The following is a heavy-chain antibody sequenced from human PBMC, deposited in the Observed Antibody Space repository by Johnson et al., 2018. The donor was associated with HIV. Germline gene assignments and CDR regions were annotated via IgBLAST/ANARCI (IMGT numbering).Heavy chain of an antibody. D-gene: IGHD3-10*01. CDR3: AKVHIEDGWSDAVEI. Sequence: QVQLVESGGGVVQPGGSLRLSCVASGFTFRSYGMHWVRQAPGKGLEWVAFVSYDGTNEFYADSVKGRFTVSRASSKNTLFLQMNSLSAEDTAVYFCAKVHIEDGWSDAVEIWGQGTMVTVSS. CDR1: GFTFRSYG. J-gene: IGHJ3*02. CDR2: VSYDGTNE. V-gene: IGHV3-30*18.